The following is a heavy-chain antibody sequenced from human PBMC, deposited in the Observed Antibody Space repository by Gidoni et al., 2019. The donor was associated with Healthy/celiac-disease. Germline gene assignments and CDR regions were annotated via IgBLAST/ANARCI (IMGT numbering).Heavy chain of an antibody. CDR2: IYTRGST. CDR1: GGSISSGSYY. D-gene: IGHD6-13*01. CDR3: AREGSSWYREAFDI. J-gene: IGHJ3*02. V-gene: IGHV4-61*02. Sequence: QVQLQESGPGLVKPSQTLSLTCTVSGGSISSGSYYWSWIRQPAGKGLEWIGRIYTRGSTNYNPSLKSRVTISVDTSKNQFSLKLSSVTAADTAVYYCAREGSSWYREAFDIWGQGTMVTVSS.